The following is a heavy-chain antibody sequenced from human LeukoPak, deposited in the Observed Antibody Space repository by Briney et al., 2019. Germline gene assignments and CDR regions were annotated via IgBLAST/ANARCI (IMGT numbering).Heavy chain of an antibody. Sequence: SETLSLTCTVSGGSISSYYWSWIRQPPGKGLEWIGYIYYSGSTNYNPSLKSRVTISVDTSKNQFSLKLSSVTAADTAVYYCAREVPPVRGFDYWGQGTLVTVSS. D-gene: IGHD3-10*01. CDR1: GGSISSYY. V-gene: IGHV4-59*01. CDR2: IYYSGST. J-gene: IGHJ4*02. CDR3: AREVPPVRGFDY.